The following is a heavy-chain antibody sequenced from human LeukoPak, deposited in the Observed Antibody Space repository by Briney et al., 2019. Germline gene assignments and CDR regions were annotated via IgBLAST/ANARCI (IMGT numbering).Heavy chain of an antibody. CDR1: GFTFRRYS. V-gene: IGHV3-23*01. CDR2: VSGSGGGT. Sequence: GGPLRLSRAASGFTFRRYSMSWVPPAPGKELEGVAAVSGSGGGTYYPDAVKGRFTISRDNSKDTLYLQMNSLRAEDTAVYYCAKDAAVVVPAARGWFDAWGQGTLVTVSS. D-gene: IGHD2-2*01. J-gene: IGHJ5*02. CDR3: AKDAAVVVPAARGWFDA.